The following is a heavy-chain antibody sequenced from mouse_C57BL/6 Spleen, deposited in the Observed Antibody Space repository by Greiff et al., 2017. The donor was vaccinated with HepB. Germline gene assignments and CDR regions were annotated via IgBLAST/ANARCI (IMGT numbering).Heavy chain of an antibody. CDR1: GYTFTSYW. V-gene: IGHV1-50*01. Sequence: VKLVESGAELVKPGASVKLSCKASGYTFTSYWMQWVKQRPGQGLEWIGEIDPSDSYTNYNQKFKGKATLTVDTSSSTAYMQLSSLTSEDSAVYYCARGAGTRAWFAYWGQGTLVTVSA. CDR3: ARGAGTRAWFAY. CDR2: IDPSDSYT. D-gene: IGHD4-1*01. J-gene: IGHJ3*01.